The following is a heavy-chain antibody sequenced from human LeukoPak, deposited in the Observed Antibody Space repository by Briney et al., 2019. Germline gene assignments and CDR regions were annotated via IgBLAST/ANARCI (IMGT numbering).Heavy chain of an antibody. CDR1: GFPLSTYS. Sequence: PGGSLRLSCVTSGFPLSTYSVHWVRQAPGSGLEWLAYIHYDGYTTNYADSVKGRFTISRDNAKNSLYLQMNSLRAEDTAVYYCAGEGYCSGGSCYSGVISAWNWFDPWGQGTLVTVSS. J-gene: IGHJ5*02. V-gene: IGHV3-30*02. CDR2: IHYDGYTT. CDR3: AGEGYCSGGSCYSGVISAWNWFDP. D-gene: IGHD2-15*01.